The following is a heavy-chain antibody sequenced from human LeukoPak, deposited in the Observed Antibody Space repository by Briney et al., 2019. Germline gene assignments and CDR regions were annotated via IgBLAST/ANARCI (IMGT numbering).Heavy chain of an antibody. V-gene: IGHV3-7*01. Sequence: GGSLRLSCAASGFTFSSCWMSWVRQAPGKGLEWVANIKQDGSQKYYADSVKGRFTISRDNAKNSLYLQMNSLGAEDTAMYYCARVSSYSSSSGSFCDSWGQGTQVTVSP. CDR1: GFTFSSCW. D-gene: IGHD6-6*01. J-gene: IGHJ4*02. CDR3: ARVSSYSSSSGSFCDS. CDR2: IKQDGSQK.